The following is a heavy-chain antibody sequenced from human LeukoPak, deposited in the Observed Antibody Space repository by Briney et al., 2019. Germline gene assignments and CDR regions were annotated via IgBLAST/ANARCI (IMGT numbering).Heavy chain of an antibody. Sequence: AASVKVSCKASGYTFTSYYMHWVRQAPGQGLEWMGIINPSGGSTSYAQKFQGRVTMTRDTSTSTVYMELSSLRSEDTAVYYCARDRRWVGATTTHSYFDYWGQGTLVTVSS. CDR2: INPSGGST. J-gene: IGHJ4*02. CDR3: ARDRRWVGATTTHSYFDY. D-gene: IGHD1-26*01. V-gene: IGHV1-46*01. CDR1: GYTFTSYY.